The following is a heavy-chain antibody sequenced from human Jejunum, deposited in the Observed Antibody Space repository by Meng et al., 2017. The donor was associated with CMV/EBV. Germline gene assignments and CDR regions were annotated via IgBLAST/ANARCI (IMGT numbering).Heavy chain of an antibody. CDR1: GFSVSTGGVG. V-gene: IGHV2-5*02. Sequence: IAVQLACPTLLNPTETLTLTCTFSGFSVSTGGVGVGWIRQPPGKALEYLALIYCDNDKFYSPSLKSRLTIAKDTPKNQVVLTMTNMDPVDTATYYCAHRREHSGSWGWGDFDYWGQGTLVTVSS. CDR2: IYCDNDK. J-gene: IGHJ4*02. D-gene: IGHD3-10*01. CDR3: AHRREHSGSWGWGDFDY.